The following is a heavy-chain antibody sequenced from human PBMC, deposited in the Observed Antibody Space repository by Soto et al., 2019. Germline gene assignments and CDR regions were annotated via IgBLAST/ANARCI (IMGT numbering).Heavy chain of an antibody. Sequence: KVSCKASGGTFSSYAISWVRQAPGQGLEWMGGIIPIFGTANYAQKFQGRVTITADKSTSTAYMELSSLRSEDTAVYYCARSRYYYDSSGYYSFDYWGQGTLVTVSS. D-gene: IGHD3-22*01. CDR2: IIPIFGTA. CDR3: ARSRYYYDSSGYYSFDY. CDR1: GGTFSSYA. J-gene: IGHJ4*02. V-gene: IGHV1-69*06.